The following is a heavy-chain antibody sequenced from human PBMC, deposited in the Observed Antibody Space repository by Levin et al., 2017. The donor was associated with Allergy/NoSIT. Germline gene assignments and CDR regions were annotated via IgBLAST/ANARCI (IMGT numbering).Heavy chain of an antibody. Sequence: GGSLRLSCAASGFTFSSYGMHWVRQAPGKGLEWVAVIWYDGSNKYYADSVKGRFTISRDNSKNTLYLQMNSLGAEDTAVYYCAAATSDAFDIWGQGTMVTVSS. J-gene: IGHJ3*02. V-gene: IGHV3-33*01. D-gene: IGHD2-15*01. CDR1: GFTFSSYG. CDR3: AAATSDAFDI. CDR2: IWYDGSNK.